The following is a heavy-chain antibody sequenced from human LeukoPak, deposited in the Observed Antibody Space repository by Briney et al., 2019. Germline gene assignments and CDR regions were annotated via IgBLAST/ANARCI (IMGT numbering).Heavy chain of an antibody. CDR1: GYTFTDYY. V-gene: IGHV1-2*02. D-gene: IGHD3-22*01. CDR2: LNSESGGA. CDR3: AKDPPDWGYYDSSGYYHNDY. Sequence: GASVKVSCKASGYTFTDYYIHWVRQAPGQGPEWMGWLNSESGGAKYAQRFQARVTMTRDTSISAAYMELTRLRSDDTAVYYCAKDPPDWGYYDSSGYYHNDYWGQGTLVTVSS. J-gene: IGHJ4*02.